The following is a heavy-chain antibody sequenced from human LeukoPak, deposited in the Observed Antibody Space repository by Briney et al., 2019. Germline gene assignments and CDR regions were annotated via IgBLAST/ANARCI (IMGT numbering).Heavy chain of an antibody. V-gene: IGHV1-2*02. Sequence: GASVKVSCQASGYTFTGNYIHWVRQAPGQGLEWMGWINPYSGDTNYAQRFQGRVTLTRDTSINTAYMELSRLTSDDTAVYFCARDLKGYCSGGTCFSLYNFDYWGQGTLVTVSS. CDR1: GYTFTGNY. CDR3: ARDLKGYCSGGTCFSLYNFDY. D-gene: IGHD2-15*01. J-gene: IGHJ4*02. CDR2: INPYSGDT.